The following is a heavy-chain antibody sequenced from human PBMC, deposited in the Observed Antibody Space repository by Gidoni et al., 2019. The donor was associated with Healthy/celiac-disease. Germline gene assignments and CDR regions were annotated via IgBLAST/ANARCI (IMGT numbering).Heavy chain of an antibody. CDR3: ARELVADYYDSSGPDY. V-gene: IGHV4-39*02. D-gene: IGHD3-22*01. CDR2: IYCSGGT. Sequence: QLQLQESGPGLVKPSETLSLTCTVSGGPLSSSSYYWGWIRQPPGKGLEWIGSIYCSGGTYYNPSLKSRVTISVDTSKNQFSLKLSSVTAADTAVYYCARELVADYYDSSGPDYWGQGTLVTVSS. J-gene: IGHJ4*02. CDR1: GGPLSSSSYY.